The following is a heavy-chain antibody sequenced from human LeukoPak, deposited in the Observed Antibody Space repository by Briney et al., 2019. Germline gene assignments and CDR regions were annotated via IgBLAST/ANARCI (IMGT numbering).Heavy chain of an antibody. CDR1: GFTFSSYW. Sequence: PAGSLRLSCAASGFTFSSYWMSWVRQAPGKGLEWVANIYQDGSTKYNVDSVKGRFTFARDNAKNSLYLQMNSLRAEDTAVYYCARMRRYYGSGNSNDFWGQGTLVTVSS. CDR2: IYQDGSTK. D-gene: IGHD3-10*01. J-gene: IGHJ4*02. V-gene: IGHV3-7*04. CDR3: ARMRRYYGSGNSNDF.